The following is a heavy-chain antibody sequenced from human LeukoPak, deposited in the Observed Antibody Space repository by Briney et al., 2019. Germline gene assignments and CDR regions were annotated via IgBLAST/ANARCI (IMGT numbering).Heavy chain of an antibody. Sequence: PGGSLRLSCAASGFTFSSYAMSWVRQAPGKGLEWVSAISGSGGSTYYADSVKGRFTISRDNSKYTLYLQMNSLRAEDTAVYYCAKRGITMVRGVLGPYYFDYWGQGTLVTVSS. CDR2: ISGSGGST. CDR3: AKRGITMVRGVLGPYYFDY. V-gene: IGHV3-23*01. J-gene: IGHJ4*02. CDR1: GFTFSSYA. D-gene: IGHD3-10*01.